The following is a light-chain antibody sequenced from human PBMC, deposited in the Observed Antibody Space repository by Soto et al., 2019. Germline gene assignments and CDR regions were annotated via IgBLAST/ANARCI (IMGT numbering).Light chain of an antibody. CDR1: QGISTY. CDR3: QQLHSSPLT. V-gene: IGKV1-9*01. J-gene: IGKJ4*01. Sequence: IQLTQSPSSLSASIGDRVTITCRAGQGISTYLAWYQQKPRKAPKLLIYAASTLQSGVPSRFSGSGSGTDFTLTISSLQPEDFATYYCQQLHSSPLTFGGGTKVEIK. CDR2: AAS.